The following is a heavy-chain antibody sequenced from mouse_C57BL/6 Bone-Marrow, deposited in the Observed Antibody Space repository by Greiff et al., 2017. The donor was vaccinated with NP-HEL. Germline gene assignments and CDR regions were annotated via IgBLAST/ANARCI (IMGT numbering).Heavy chain of an antibody. J-gene: IGHJ1*03. V-gene: IGHV5-9-1*02. CDR2: ISSGGDYI. CDR1: GFTFSSYA. CDR3: TREIYYYGSRYFDV. Sequence: EVKLVDSGEGLVKPGGSLKLSCAASGFTFSSYAMSWVRQTPEKRLEWVAYISSGGDYIYYADTVKGRFTISRDNARNTLYLQMSSLKSEDTAMYYCTREIYYYGSRYFDVWGTGTTVTVSS. D-gene: IGHD1-1*01.